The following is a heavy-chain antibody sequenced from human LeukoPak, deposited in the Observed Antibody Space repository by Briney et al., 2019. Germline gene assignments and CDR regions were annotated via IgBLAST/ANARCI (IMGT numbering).Heavy chain of an antibody. CDR2: IYYSGST. J-gene: IGHJ4*02. CDR1: GDSISSSSYY. D-gene: IGHD3-10*01. CDR3: ARVSLVRGAPDYYFDY. Sequence: TSETLSLTCTVSGDSISSSSYYWGWIRQPPGKGLEWIGSIYYSGSTHYNPSLKSRVTISVDMSKNQFSLKLSSVTAADTAVYYCARVSLVRGAPDYYFDYWGQGTLVTVSS. V-gene: IGHV4-39*07.